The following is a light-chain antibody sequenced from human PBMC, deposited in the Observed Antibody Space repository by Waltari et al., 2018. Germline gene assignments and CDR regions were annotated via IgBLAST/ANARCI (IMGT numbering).Light chain of an antibody. CDR2: FNT. Sequence: SFVLTQPPSVSVAPGKTARLTCGGHDLGGKTVHWFQQKPGQAPVLVIYFNTDRPSGIPARFAAARSGNTATLTISRVDAGDEADYYCQLWDDETDQRVFGGGTKLTVL. V-gene: IGLV3-21*04. CDR3: QLWDDETDQRV. J-gene: IGLJ3*02. CDR1: DLGGKT.